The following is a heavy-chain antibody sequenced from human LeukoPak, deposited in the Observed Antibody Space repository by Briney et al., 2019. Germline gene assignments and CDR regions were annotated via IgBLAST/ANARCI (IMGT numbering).Heavy chain of an antibody. CDR1: GGSISSYY. CDR3: ASTVTAHYYFDY. Sequence: SETLSLTCTVSGGSISSYYWSWIRQPPGKGLEWIGYIYSSGSTNYNPSLKSRVTISVDTSKNQFSLKLSSVTSADMAVYYCASTVTAHYYFDYWGQGTLVTVSS. V-gene: IGHV4-59*01. J-gene: IGHJ4*02. CDR2: IYSSGST. D-gene: IGHD4-17*01.